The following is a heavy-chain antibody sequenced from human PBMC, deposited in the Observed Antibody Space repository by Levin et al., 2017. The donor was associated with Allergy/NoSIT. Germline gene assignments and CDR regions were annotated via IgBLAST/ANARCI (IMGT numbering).Heavy chain of an antibody. D-gene: IGHD3-22*01. CDR2: INPHSGGT. V-gene: IGHV1-2*02. J-gene: IGHJ2*01. CDR3: ARDAIYDSSGYASLWYFDL. Sequence: ASVKVSCKASGYTFTAYYMHWVRQAPGQGLEWMGWINPHSGGTHYAQKFQGRVTMTRDTSITTAYMELSRLRSDDTAVYYCARDAIYDSSGYASLWYFDLWGRGTLVTVSS. CDR1: GYTFTAYY.